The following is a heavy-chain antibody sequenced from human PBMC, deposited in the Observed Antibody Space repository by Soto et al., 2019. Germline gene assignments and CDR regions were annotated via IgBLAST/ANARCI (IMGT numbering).Heavy chain of an antibody. D-gene: IGHD6-13*01. Sequence: GGSLRLSCAASGFTFSSYAMHWVRQAPGKGLEWVAVISYDGSNKYYADSVKGRFTISRDNSKNTLYLQMNSLRAEDTAVYYCASIRVEQQLDFDYWGQGTLVTVSS. CDR1: GFTFSSYA. V-gene: IGHV3-30-3*01. CDR2: ISYDGSNK. J-gene: IGHJ4*02. CDR3: ASIRVEQQLDFDY.